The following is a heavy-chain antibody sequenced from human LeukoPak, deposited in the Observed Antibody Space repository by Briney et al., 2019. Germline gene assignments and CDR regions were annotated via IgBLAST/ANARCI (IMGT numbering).Heavy chain of an antibody. CDR3: ARRNEAFDY. CDR1: GYSISSGYY. V-gene: IGHV4-38-2*01. CDR2: IYHSGST. J-gene: IGHJ4*02. Sequence: SETLSLTCAVSGYSISSGYYWGWIWQPPGKGLEWIGSIYHSGSTYYNPSLKSRVTISVDTSKNQFSLKLSSVTAADTAVYYCARRNEAFDYWGQGTLVTVSS.